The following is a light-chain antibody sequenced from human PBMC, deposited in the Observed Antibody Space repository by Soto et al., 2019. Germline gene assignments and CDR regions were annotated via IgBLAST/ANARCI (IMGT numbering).Light chain of an antibody. Sequence: DIQMTQSPSSLSASVGDRVTITCQASQDIKNYLNWYQHKPGKAPKLLIYDAFKSDTGVPSRFSGSGSGTDFTFTINNLQPEDIATYFCQQFDSLPPTFGGGTRV. J-gene: IGKJ4*01. V-gene: IGKV1-33*01. CDR2: DAF. CDR3: QQFDSLPPT. CDR1: QDIKNY.